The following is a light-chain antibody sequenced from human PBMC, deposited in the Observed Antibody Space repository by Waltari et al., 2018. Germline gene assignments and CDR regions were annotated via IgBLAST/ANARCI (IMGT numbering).Light chain of an antibody. CDR2: GAS. V-gene: IGKV3-20*01. J-gene: IGKJ1*01. Sequence: EIVLTQSPGTLSLSPGERAPLSCRASQSVSRWLAWYQQTPGQPPRLLIYGASSRANGIPARFSGRGSGTDFSLTISRLEPEDSAVYYCQKYGTLPATFGQGTKVEVK. CDR3: QKYGTLPAT. CDR1: QSVSRW.